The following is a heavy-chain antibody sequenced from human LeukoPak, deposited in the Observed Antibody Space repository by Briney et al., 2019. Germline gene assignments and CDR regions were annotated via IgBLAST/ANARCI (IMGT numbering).Heavy chain of an antibody. V-gene: IGHV4-38-2*02. Sequence: SETLSLACTVSGYSISSGYYWGWIRQPPGKGLEWIGNIYHSGSTYYNPSLKSRVTISVDTSKNQFSLKLTSVTATDTAVYYCARSRRSWSTFDYWGQGTLVTVSS. CDR3: ARSRRSWSTFDY. CDR1: GYSISSGYY. J-gene: IGHJ4*02. D-gene: IGHD6-13*01. CDR2: IYHSGST.